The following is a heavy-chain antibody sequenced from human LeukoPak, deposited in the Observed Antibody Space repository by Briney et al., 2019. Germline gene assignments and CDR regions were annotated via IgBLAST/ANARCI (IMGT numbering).Heavy chain of an antibody. D-gene: IGHD4/OR15-4a*01. J-gene: IGHJ4*02. V-gene: IGHV3-23*01. CDR1: GFSVSTYP. Sequence: TGGPLRLSCTASGFSVSTYPMAWVRQAPGKGLQWVSTITASGTDTFSAYSVKSRFTISKDHAKKTLYLQMNSLRADDTAVYYCAKDPTHFRVCDDYDTNILSHWGQGTLVTVSS. CDR2: ITASGTDT. CDR3: AKDPTHFRVCDDYDTNILSH.